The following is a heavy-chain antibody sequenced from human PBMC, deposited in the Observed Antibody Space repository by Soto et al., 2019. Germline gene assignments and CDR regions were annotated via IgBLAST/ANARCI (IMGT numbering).Heavy chain of an antibody. J-gene: IGHJ4*02. CDR1: GYTFTSYA. V-gene: IGHV1-3*01. Sequence: QVQLVQSGAEVKKPGASVKVSCKASGYTFTSYAMPWVRQAPGQRLEWMGWINAGNGNTKYSQKFQGRVTITRDTSGSTAYMELSSLRSEDTAVYYCARPTYYDILTGYGYWGQGTLVTVSS. D-gene: IGHD3-9*01. CDR2: INAGNGNT. CDR3: ARPTYYDILTGYGY.